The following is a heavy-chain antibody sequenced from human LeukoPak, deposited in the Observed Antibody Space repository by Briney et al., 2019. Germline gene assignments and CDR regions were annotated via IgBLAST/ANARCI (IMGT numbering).Heavy chain of an antibody. CDR3: ARHLGYYYDSSGYWGGYYMDV. D-gene: IGHD3-22*01. J-gene: IGHJ6*03. Sequence: PSETLSLTCTVSGGSISSYYWSWIRQPPGKGLEWIGYIYTSGSTNYNPSLKSRVTISVDTSKKQFSLKLSSVTAADTAVYYCARHLGYYYDSSGYWGGYYMDVWGKGTTVTVSS. V-gene: IGHV4-4*09. CDR1: GGSISSYY. CDR2: IYTSGST.